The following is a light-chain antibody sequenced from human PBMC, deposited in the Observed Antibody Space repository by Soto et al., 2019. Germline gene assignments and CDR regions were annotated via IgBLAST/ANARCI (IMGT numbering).Light chain of an antibody. CDR2: GAS. J-gene: IGKJ3*01. CDR3: QQYGSSPLST. V-gene: IGKV3-20*01. CDR1: QSVSSSY. Sequence: EIVLTQSPGTLSLSPGERATLSCRASQSVSSSYLAWYQQTPGQAPRLLIYGASSRATGIPDRFSGSGSGTDFTLTISRLEPEDFAVYYCQQYGSSPLSTFGPGTKVDIK.